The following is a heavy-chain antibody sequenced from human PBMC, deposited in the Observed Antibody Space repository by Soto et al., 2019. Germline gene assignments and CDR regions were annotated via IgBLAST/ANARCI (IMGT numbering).Heavy chain of an antibody. J-gene: IGHJ4*02. CDR1: GGSINSYW. Sequence: SETLSLTCSVSGGSINSYWWSWIRQPAGKGLEWIGRVYSSGTTDYNPSLNSRATLSVETSKNQFSLKLSSVTAADTAVYYCARDVGSYAYGEGYWGQGIQVTVS. D-gene: IGHD3-10*01. CDR3: ARDVGSYAYGEGY. V-gene: IGHV4-4*07. CDR2: VYSSGTT.